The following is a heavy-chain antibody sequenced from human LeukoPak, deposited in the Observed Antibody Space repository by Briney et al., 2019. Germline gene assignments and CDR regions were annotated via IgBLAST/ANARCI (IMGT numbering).Heavy chain of an antibody. CDR3: ATEHYFYFDL. V-gene: IGHV3-7*03. J-gene: IGHJ2*01. CDR2: INKDGSDQ. CDR1: GFIFSSYG. Sequence: GGSLRLSCAASGFIFSSYGMNWVRQAPGKGLEWVAEINKDGSDQYYVDSVKGRFTISRDNAKNSLYLQMNSLKAEDTAVYYCATEHYFYFDLWGRGTLVTVSS.